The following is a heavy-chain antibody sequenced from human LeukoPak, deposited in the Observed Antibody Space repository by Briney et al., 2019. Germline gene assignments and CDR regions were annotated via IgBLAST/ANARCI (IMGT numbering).Heavy chain of an antibody. D-gene: IGHD3-22*01. CDR1: GYTFTSYD. Sequence: ASVKVSCKASGYTFTSYDINWVRQATGQGLEWMGWMNPNSGNTGYAQKFQGRVTMTRNTSISTAYMELSSLRSEDTAVYYCARDFTYYYDSSGFAAFDIWGQGTMVTVSS. CDR2: MNPNSGNT. V-gene: IGHV1-8*01. CDR3: ARDFTYYYDSSGFAAFDI. J-gene: IGHJ3*02.